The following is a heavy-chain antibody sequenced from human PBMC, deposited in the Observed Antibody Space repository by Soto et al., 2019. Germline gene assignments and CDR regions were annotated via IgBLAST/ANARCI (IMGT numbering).Heavy chain of an antibody. D-gene: IGHD2-2*01. CDR3: ARDRCVSTNCYYDY. Sequence: EVQLVETGGGLIQPGGSLRLSCAASGFTVSSNYMSWVRQAPGKGLEWISVIYSGGSTYYADSVKGRFTLSRDNSKNTLYLQMNSLRAEDTAVYYCARDRCVSTNCYYDYWGQGILGTVSS. CDR2: IYSGGST. CDR1: GFTVSSNY. V-gene: IGHV3-53*02. J-gene: IGHJ4*02.